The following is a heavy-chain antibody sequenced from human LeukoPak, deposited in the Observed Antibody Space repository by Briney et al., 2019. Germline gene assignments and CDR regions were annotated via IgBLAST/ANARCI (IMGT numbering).Heavy chain of an antibody. D-gene: IGHD3-16*02. J-gene: IGHJ4*02. CDR2: MNPNSGNT. CDR1: GYTFTSYD. CDR3: ARGGGYDYIWGSYRYPYFDY. Sequence: ASVKVSCKASGYTFTSYDINWVRQATGRGLEWMGWMNPNSGNTGYAQKFQGRVTMTRNTSISTAYMELSSLGSEGTAVYYCARGGGYDYIWGSYRYPYFDYWGQGTLVTVSS. V-gene: IGHV1-8*01.